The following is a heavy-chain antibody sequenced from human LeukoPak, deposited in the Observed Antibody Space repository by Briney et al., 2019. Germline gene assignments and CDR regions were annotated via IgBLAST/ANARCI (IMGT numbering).Heavy chain of an antibody. CDR2: IRSKANSYAT. CDR3: TRTSDILTGYTPREAYYYYYHMDV. J-gene: IGHJ6*03. CDR1: GFILSGSA. D-gene: IGHD3-9*01. Sequence: GGSLRLSCAASGFILSGSAIHWVRQASGKGLEWIGRIRSKANSYATGYVASVKGRFTISRDDSKNTAYLQMNSLKTEDTAVYYCTRTSDILTGYTPREAYYYYYHMDVWGKGTTVTISS. V-gene: IGHV3-73*01.